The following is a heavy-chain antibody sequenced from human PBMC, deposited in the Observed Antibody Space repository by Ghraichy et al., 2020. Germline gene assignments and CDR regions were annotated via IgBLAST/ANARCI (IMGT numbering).Heavy chain of an antibody. Sequence: SETLSLTCAISGDSVSSNSAAWNWIRQSPSRGLEWLGRTFYRSKWYNDYAVSGKSRITINPDTSTNQFSLQLNSVTPEDTAVYYCARDVLGIRVYYYYGMDVWGQGTTVTVSS. V-gene: IGHV6-1*01. CDR2: TFYRSKWYN. CDR1: GDSVSSNSAA. J-gene: IGHJ6*02. CDR3: ARDVLGIRVYYYYGMDV. D-gene: IGHD7-27*01.